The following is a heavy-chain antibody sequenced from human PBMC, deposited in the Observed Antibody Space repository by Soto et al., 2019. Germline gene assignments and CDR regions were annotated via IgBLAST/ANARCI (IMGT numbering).Heavy chain of an antibody. CDR3: ARTLAGMFFDFDY. CDR1: GYTFTSYA. V-gene: IGHV1-3*01. D-gene: IGHD6-19*01. CDR2: INAGNGNT. J-gene: IGHJ4*02. Sequence: QVQLVQSGAEVKKPGASVKVSCKASGYTFTSYAMHCVRQAPGQRPEWMGRINAGNGNTKYSQKFQGRVTITRDPSASPAYMELSSLRSEDTAVYYCARTLAGMFFDFDYSRQGTLVTVSS.